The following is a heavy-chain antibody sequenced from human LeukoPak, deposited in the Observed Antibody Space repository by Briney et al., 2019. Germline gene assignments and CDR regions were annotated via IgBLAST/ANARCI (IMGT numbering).Heavy chain of an antibody. CDR2: IRYDGSNK. D-gene: IGHD3-22*01. Sequence: GGSLRLFCAASGFTFSNYGIHWVRQAPGKGLEWVAFIRYDGSNKFYADSVKGRFTISRDNSKNTLYLQMNSLRTEDTAVYYCAKTNYDSSSFYGWGQGTLVTVSS. V-gene: IGHV3-30*02. CDR1: GFTFSNYG. CDR3: AKTNYDSSSFYG. J-gene: IGHJ4*02.